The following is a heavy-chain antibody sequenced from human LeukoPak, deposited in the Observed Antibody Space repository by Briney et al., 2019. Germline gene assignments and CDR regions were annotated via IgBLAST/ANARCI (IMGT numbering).Heavy chain of an antibody. Sequence: ASVKVSCKASGGTFSSYAISWVRQAPGQGLEWMGWISAYNGNTNYAQKLQGRVTMTTDTSTSTAYMELRSLRSDDTAVYYCAIAVAGAWWLDPWGQGTLVTVSS. CDR1: GGTFSSYA. CDR3: AIAVAGAWWLDP. CDR2: ISAYNGNT. V-gene: IGHV1-18*01. D-gene: IGHD6-19*01. J-gene: IGHJ5*02.